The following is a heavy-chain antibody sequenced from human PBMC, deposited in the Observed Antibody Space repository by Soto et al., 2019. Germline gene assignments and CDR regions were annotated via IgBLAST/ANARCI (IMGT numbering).Heavy chain of an antibody. CDR1: GGSISTGGYY. J-gene: IGHJ4*02. Sequence: QVQLQESGPGLVKPSQTLSLTCTVSGGSISTGGYYWSWLRQHPGKGLEWIWYIYYSGSTYYNPSLQSRVTAPVDTSKDPSSLKLSSVTAADTAVYYCARETLTWGQGTRVTVSS. V-gene: IGHV4-31*03. CDR2: IYYSGST. CDR3: ARETLT.